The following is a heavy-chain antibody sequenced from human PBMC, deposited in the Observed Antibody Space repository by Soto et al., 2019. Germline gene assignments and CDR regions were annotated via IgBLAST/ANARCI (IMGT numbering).Heavy chain of an antibody. Sequence: EVQLVESGGGLVQPGGSLRLSCAASGFTFSLYSMSWVRQAPGKGLEWVSYISRSSTGIHYADSVKGRLTISRDDVTNSMHLQMNSLRDGDTAVYYCARAVTWGLDVWGQGPTVSISS. CDR3: ARAVTWGLDV. CDR2: ISRSSTGI. J-gene: IGHJ6*01. V-gene: IGHV3-48*02. CDR1: GFTFSLYS. D-gene: IGHD3-10*01.